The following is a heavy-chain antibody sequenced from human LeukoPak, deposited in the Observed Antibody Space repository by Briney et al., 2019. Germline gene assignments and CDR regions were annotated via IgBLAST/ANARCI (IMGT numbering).Heavy chain of an antibody. CDR1: HDSISNYY. Sequence: PSETLSLTCTVSHDSISNYYWSWIRQPPGKGLEWIGEIYHSGSTNYNPSLKSRVTISVDKSKNQFSLKLSSVTAADTAVYYCARDLLLGDSTFYYYYGMDVWGQGTTVTVSS. D-gene: IGHD2-21*02. J-gene: IGHJ6*02. V-gene: IGHV4-59*12. CDR3: ARDLLLGDSTFYYYYGMDV. CDR2: IYHSGST.